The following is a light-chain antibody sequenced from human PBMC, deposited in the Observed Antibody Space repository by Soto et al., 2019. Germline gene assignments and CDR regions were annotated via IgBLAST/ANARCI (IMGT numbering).Light chain of an antibody. Sequence: EIVMTQSPATLSVSPGERATLSCRASQSVSSSLAWYQQKLGQAPRLLIYGASTRATGIPDRFSGSGSGTEFTLTISSLQSEDFAVYYCQQYKDWPPWTFGQGTKVDIK. J-gene: IGKJ1*01. CDR1: QSVSSS. V-gene: IGKV3-15*01. CDR3: QQYKDWPPWT. CDR2: GAS.